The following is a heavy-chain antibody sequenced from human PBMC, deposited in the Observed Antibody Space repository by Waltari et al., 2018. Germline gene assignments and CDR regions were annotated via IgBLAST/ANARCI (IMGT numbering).Heavy chain of an antibody. Sequence: EVQLLESGGGLVQPGGSLSLSCAASGFTFSTYVMNWVRQAPGKGLEWVSSISEAGGIINYADSVKGRFTISRDNSKNTLYLQMNSLRVDDTAVYYCARGSGVDSWGQGTLVTISS. D-gene: IGHD7-27*01. V-gene: IGHV3-23*01. CDR2: ISEAGGII. J-gene: IGHJ4*02. CDR3: ARGSGVDS. CDR1: GFTFSTYV.